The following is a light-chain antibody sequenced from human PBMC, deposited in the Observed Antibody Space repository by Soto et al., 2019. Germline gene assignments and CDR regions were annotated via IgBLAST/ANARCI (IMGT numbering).Light chain of an antibody. V-gene: IGLV1-47*02. CDR1: SSNIGSNH. J-gene: IGLJ2*01. Sequence: QSVLTQPPSASGTPGQRVTISCSGSSSNIGSNHVFWYQQLPGTAPKPLIYSNSQRPSGVPDRFSGSKSGTSASLASLAISGLRSEDEGDYFCASWDDSLSGVLFGGGTKLTVL. CDR2: SNS. CDR3: ASWDDSLSGVL.